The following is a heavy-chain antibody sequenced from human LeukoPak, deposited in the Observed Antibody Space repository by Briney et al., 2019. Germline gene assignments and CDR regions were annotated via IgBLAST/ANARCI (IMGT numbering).Heavy chain of an antibody. CDR2: IYYSGST. CDR1: GGSFSGYY. Sequence: SETLSLTCAVYGGSFSGYYWSWIRQPPGKGLEWIGYIYYSGSTNYNPSLKSRVTISVDTSKNQFSLKLSSVTAADTAVYYCARAVAGYCSGGSCTVFDYWGQGTLVTVSS. D-gene: IGHD2-15*01. V-gene: IGHV4-59*01. CDR3: ARAVAGYCSGGSCTVFDY. J-gene: IGHJ4*02.